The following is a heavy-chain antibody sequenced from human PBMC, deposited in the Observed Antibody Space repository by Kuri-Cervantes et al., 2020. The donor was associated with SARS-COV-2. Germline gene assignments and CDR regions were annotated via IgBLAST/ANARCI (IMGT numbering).Heavy chain of an antibody. CDR3: ARWRSCSSTSCYSSYYYGMDV. CDR1: GGSISSGDYY. CDR2: IYYSGST. D-gene: IGHD2-2*01. J-gene: IGHJ6*02. Sequence: SETLSLTCTVSGGSISSGDYYWSWIRQPPGKGLEWIGYIYYSGSTYYNPSLKSRVTISVDTSKNQFSLKLSSVTAADTAVYYCARWRSCSSTSCYSSYYYGMDVWGQGTTVTVSS. V-gene: IGHV4-30-4*01.